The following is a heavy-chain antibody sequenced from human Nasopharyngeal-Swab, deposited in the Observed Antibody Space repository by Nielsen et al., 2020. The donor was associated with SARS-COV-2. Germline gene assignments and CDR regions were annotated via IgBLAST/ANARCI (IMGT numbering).Heavy chain of an antibody. Sequence: ASVKVSCKASGGTFSSYAISWVRQAPGQGLEWMGWINPNSGGTNYAQKFQGWVTMTRDTSISTAYMELSRLRSEDTAVYYCARGGATLSYYYYYYMDVWGKGTTVTVSS. CDR1: GGTFSSYA. CDR2: INPNSGGT. V-gene: IGHV1-2*04. CDR3: ARGGATLSYYYYYYMDV. J-gene: IGHJ6*03. D-gene: IGHD5-24*01.